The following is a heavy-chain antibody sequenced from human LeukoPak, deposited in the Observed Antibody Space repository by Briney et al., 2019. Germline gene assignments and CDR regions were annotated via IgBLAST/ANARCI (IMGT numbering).Heavy chain of an antibody. CDR3: ARVGRCSGGSCYGYYYYYGMDV. CDR2: INHSGST. CDR1: GGSFSGYY. J-gene: IGHJ6*04. D-gene: IGHD2-15*01. Sequence: SETLSFTCAVYGGSFSGYYWSWIRQPPGKGLEWIGEINHSGSTNYNPSLKSRVTISVDTSKNQFSLKLSSVTAADTAVYYCARVGRCSGGSCYGYYYYYGMDVWGKGTTVTVSS. V-gene: IGHV4-34*01.